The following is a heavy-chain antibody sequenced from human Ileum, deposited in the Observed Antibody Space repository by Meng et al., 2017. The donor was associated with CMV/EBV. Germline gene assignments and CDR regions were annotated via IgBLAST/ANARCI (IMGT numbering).Heavy chain of an antibody. CDR1: GDSIISDDHY. D-gene: IGHD4-17*01. CDR2: VFYSGST. V-gene: IGHV4-30-4*08. J-gene: IGHJ4*02. CDR3: ARELRYGDYYFDS. Sequence: VDLKVSGPGLVKSSQTLSLTCNVSGDSIISDDHYWSWIRQPPGKGLEWIGYVFYSGSTYYNPSLMSRVTISVDSSKNQFSLRLSSVTAADTAVYYCARELRYGDYYFDSWGQGTLVTVSS.